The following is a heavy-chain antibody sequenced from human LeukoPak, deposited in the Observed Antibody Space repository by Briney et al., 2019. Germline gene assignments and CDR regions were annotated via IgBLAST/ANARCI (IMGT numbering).Heavy chain of an antibody. CDR1: GGSFSGYY. D-gene: IGHD3-22*01. V-gene: IGHV4-59*08. Sequence: SETLSLTCAVYGGSFSGYYWSWIRQPPGKGLEWIGYIYYSGSTNYNPSLKSRVTISVDTSKNQFSLKLSSVTAADTAVYYCARTRGYDSSGYYYFDYWGQGTLVTVSS. CDR3: ARTRGYDSSGYYYFDY. J-gene: IGHJ4*02. CDR2: IYYSGST.